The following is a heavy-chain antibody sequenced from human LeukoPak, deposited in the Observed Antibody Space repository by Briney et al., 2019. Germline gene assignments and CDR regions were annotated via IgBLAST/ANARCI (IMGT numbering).Heavy chain of an antibody. CDR3: ARKTATQNFDS. CDR1: GFTFSNYA. CDR2: IGISDNT. Sequence: GGSLRLSCAASGFTFSNYAMTWVRQAPGRGLEWVSIIGISDNTYCADSVKGRFTISRDSSKNTLYLQMNSLRAEDTALYYCARKTATQNFDSWGQGTLVTVSS. V-gene: IGHV3-23*01. D-gene: IGHD2-21*02. J-gene: IGHJ4*02.